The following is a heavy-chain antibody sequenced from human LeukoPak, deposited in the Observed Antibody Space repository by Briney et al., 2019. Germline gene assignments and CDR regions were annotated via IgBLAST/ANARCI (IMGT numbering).Heavy chain of an antibody. CDR2: IYTSGST. CDR1: GGSISSGSYY. V-gene: IGHV4-61*02. D-gene: IGHD4-17*01. CDR3: ANSIDFDYGDYYFDY. Sequence: SQTLSLTCTVSGGSISSGSYYWSWIRQPAGKGLEWIGRIYTSGSTNYNPSLNSRATISLDTSNNQFSLKLSSATAADTAVYYCANSIDFDYGDYYFDYWGQGDLVTISS. J-gene: IGHJ4*02.